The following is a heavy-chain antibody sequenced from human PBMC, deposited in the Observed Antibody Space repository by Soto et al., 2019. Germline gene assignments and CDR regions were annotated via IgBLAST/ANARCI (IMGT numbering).Heavy chain of an antibody. J-gene: IGHJ4*02. D-gene: IGHD5-18*01. CDR3: AREGYNFGPFDY. V-gene: IGHV4-59*01. CDR2: ISYSGTT. Sequence: SETLSLTCTVSGGSLSSYYWSWIRRPPGMGLEWIASISYSGTTNYNSSLKSRVTISIDTSKNQFSLKFNSVIAADTAVYYCAREGYNFGPFDYWGQGALVT. CDR1: GGSLSSYY.